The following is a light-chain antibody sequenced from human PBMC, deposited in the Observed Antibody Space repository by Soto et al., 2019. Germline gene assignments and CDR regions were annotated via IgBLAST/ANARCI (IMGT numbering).Light chain of an antibody. CDR2: GAS. V-gene: IGKV3-15*01. Sequence: EIVMTQSPVTLSVSPGERATLSCRASQSISSNLAWYQHKPRQAPRLLIFGASTRATDVPARFSGSGSGTEFTLTISSLQSEDFAVYYCLQHNNWPRTFGQGTKVEVK. J-gene: IGKJ1*01. CDR1: QSISSN. CDR3: LQHNNWPRT.